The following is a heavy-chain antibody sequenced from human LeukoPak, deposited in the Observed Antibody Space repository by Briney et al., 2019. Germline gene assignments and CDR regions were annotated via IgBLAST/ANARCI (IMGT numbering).Heavy chain of an antibody. J-gene: IGHJ4*02. CDR2: IYWDDDK. Sequence: SGPTLVNPTQTLTLTCTFSGFSLTTRGVGVGWIRQPAGKALEWLALIYWDDDKRYSPSLKSRLTITKDSSKNQVVLTMTNMDVVDTATYYCAHRGTVTTRYVYFDYWGQGTLVTVSS. CDR1: GFSLTTRGVG. D-gene: IGHD4-17*01. CDR3: AHRGTVTTRYVYFDY. V-gene: IGHV2-5*02.